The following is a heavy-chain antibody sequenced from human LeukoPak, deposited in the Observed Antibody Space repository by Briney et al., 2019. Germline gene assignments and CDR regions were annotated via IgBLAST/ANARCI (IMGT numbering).Heavy chain of an antibody. V-gene: IGHV4-39*01. CDR2: MPYDENVADNEIP. Sequence: SETLSHTFIVSGDSISKSGWSWGWIRQPPGKGLEWIGTMPYDENVADNEIPSYNPSLKSRVSISADTSKNQLSLKGNSVTAADTASYYCARLTLTGVGGRGWVDVSGDGTLVIVSS. CDR1: GDSISKSGWS. CDR3: ARLTLTGVGGRGWVDV. J-gene: IGHJ5*01. D-gene: IGHD3-3*01.